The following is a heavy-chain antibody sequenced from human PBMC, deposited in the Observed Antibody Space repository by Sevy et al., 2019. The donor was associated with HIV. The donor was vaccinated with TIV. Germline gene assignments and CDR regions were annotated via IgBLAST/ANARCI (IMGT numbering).Heavy chain of an antibody. CDR2: MNPNSGNT. V-gene: IGHV1-8*01. J-gene: IGHJ6*02. D-gene: IGHD2-15*01. Sequence: ASVEVSCKASGYTFTSYDINWVRQATGQGLEWMGWMNPNSGNTGYAQTFQGRVTMTRNTSISTAYMELSSLRSEDTAVYYCARANSRILGMDVWGQGTTVTVSS. CDR1: GYTFTSYD. CDR3: ARANSRILGMDV.